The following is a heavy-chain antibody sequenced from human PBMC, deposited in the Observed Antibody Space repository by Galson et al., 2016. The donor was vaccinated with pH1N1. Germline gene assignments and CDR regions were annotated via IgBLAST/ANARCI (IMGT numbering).Heavy chain of an antibody. CDR1: GLTFSSYG. D-gene: IGHD4-17*01. J-gene: IGHJ6*02. CDR2: ISYDGSNK. V-gene: IGHV3-30*18. Sequence: LRLSCAASGLTFSSYGMHWVRQAPGKGLEWVAVISYDGSNKYYADSVKGRFTISRDNSKNTLYLQMNSLRAEDTAVYYCAKSPLFDGDYVGMDVWGQGTTATVSS. CDR3: AKSPLFDGDYVGMDV.